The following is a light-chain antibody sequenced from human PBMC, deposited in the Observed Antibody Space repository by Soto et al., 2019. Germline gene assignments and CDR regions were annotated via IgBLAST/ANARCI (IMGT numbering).Light chain of an antibody. CDR1: QSISSN. CDR3: LQDYIYTPT. Sequence: EIVMTQSPATLSVSPGKRATLSCRASQSISSNLAWYQQKPGQAPRLLIFGASTRATGIPARFSGSGSGTEFTLTISSLQSEDFATYYCLQDYIYTPTFGQGTKLEIK. CDR2: GAS. J-gene: IGKJ2*01. V-gene: IGKV3-15*01.